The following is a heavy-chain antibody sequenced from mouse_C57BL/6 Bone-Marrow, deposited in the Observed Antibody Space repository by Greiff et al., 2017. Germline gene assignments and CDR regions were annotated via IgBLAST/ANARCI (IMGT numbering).Heavy chain of an antibody. J-gene: IGHJ2*01. V-gene: IGHV1-52*01. D-gene: IGHD1-1*01. CDR2: IDPSDSET. CDR3: ARGSLREYYFDY. Sequence: QVQLQQPGAELVRPGSSVKLSCKASGYTFTSYWMHWVKQRPIQGLEWIGNIDPSDSETHYNQKFKDKATLTVDKYSSTAYMQLSSLTSEDSAVYYCARGSLREYYFDYWGQGTTLTVSS. CDR1: GYTFTSYW.